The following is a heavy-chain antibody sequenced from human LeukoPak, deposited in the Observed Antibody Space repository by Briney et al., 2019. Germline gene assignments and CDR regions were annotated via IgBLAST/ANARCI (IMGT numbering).Heavy chain of an antibody. CDR1: GYTFTSYY. D-gene: IGHD5-24*01. J-gene: IGHJ3*02. CDR2: INPSGGST. Sequence: ASVKVSCTASGYTFTSYYMHWVRQAPGQGHWWMGIINPSGGSTSYAQKFQGRVTMTRDTSTSTVYMELSSLRSEDTAVYYCARKHLMGRDGYNRYAFDIWGQGTMVTVSS. V-gene: IGHV1-46*01. CDR3: ARKHLMGRDGYNRYAFDI.